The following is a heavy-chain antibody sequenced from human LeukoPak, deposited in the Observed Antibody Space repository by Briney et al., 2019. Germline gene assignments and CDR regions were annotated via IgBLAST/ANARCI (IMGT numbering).Heavy chain of an antibody. CDR2: IYYSVSS. CDR3: ARGRSAVTFDY. CDR1: GGSISSYY. J-gene: IGHJ4*02. D-gene: IGHD4-17*01. V-gene: IGHV4-59*01. Sequence: SETLSLTCTVSGGSISSYYWSWIWQPPGKGLEWIGYIYYSVSSDYNPYRKSRVTISVDTSKNQFSLKLSSVTAADTAVYYCARGRSAVTFDYWGQGTLVTVSS.